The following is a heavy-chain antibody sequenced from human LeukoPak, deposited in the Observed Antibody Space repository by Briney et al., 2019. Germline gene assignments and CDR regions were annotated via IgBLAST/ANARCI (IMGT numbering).Heavy chain of an antibody. CDR2: SYYSGST. Sequence: PSETLSLSCTVSGGSISSGDYYWSWIRQPPGKGLEWIVYSYYSGSTYYNPSLKSRVTISVDTSKNQFSLKLSSVTAADTAVYSCVSYGDLQYFQHWGQGTLVTVSS. J-gene: IGHJ1*01. CDR3: VSYGDLQYFQH. V-gene: IGHV4-30-4*08. CDR1: GGSISSGDYY. D-gene: IGHD4-17*01.